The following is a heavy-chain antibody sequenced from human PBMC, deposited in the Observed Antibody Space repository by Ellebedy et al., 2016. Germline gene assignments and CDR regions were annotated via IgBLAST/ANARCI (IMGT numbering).Heavy chain of an antibody. J-gene: IGHJ5*02. V-gene: IGHV4-4*02. Sequence: SETLSLXXAVSGGSISSSNWWRWVRQPPGKGLEWIGEIYHSGSTNYNPSLKSRVTISVDTSKNQFSLKLSSVTAADTAVYYCARGRYDSSGPNTWGQGTLVTVSS. D-gene: IGHD3-22*01. CDR3: ARGRYDSSGPNT. CDR2: IYHSGST. CDR1: GGSISSSNW.